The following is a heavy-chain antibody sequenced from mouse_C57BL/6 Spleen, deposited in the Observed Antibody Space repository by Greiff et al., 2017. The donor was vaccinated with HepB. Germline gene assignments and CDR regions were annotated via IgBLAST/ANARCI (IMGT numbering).Heavy chain of an antibody. CDR3: ARYSNYVDYYAMDY. D-gene: IGHD2-5*01. V-gene: IGHV2-2*01. CDR2: IWSGGST. CDR1: GFSLTSYG. J-gene: IGHJ4*01. Sequence: VQLQQSGPGLVQPSQSLSITCTVSGFSLTSYGVHWVRQSPGKGLEWLGVIWSGGSTDYNAAFISRLSISKDNSKSQVFFKMNSQQAADTAIYYCARYSNYVDYYAMDYWGQGTSVTVSS.